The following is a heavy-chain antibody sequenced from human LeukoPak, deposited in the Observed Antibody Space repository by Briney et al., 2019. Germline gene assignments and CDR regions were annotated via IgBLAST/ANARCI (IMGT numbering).Heavy chain of an antibody. Sequence: GGSLRLSCAASGFTFSSYWMSWVRQAPGKGLEWVANIKQDGSEKYYVDSVKGRFTISRDNAKNSLYLQMNSLRAEDTAVYYCARIPPGWYDFWSGYYLTPYYYYYGMDVWGQGTTVTVSS. J-gene: IGHJ6*02. D-gene: IGHD3-3*01. V-gene: IGHV3-7*03. CDR3: ARIPPGWYDFWSGYYLTPYYYYYGMDV. CDR1: GFTFSSYW. CDR2: IKQDGSEK.